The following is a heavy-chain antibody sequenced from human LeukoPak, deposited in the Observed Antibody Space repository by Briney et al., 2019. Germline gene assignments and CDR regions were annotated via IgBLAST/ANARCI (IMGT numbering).Heavy chain of an antibody. CDR2: ISGSADNT. J-gene: IGHJ6*04. Sequence: PGGSLRLSCAASGFTFSKYGMSWVRQAPGKGPEWVSAISGSADNTYYADSVKGRFTISRDNAKNSLYLQMNSLRAEDTAVYYCAELGITMIGGVWGKGTTVTISS. CDR1: GFTFSKYG. CDR3: AELGITMIGGV. V-gene: IGHV3-23*01. D-gene: IGHD3-10*02.